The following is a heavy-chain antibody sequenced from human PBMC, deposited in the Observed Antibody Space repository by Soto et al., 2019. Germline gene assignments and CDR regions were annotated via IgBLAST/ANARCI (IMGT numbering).Heavy chain of an antibody. V-gene: IGHV1-46*03. CDR2: INPSGGST. CDR1: GYTFTSYY. CDR3: ARALPGFLVFPAAILDVWFDP. D-gene: IGHD2-2*01. J-gene: IGHJ5*02. Sequence: ASVKVSCKASGYTFTSYYMHWVRQAPVQGHERMGIINPSGGSTSDAQKFQGRVTMTRDTPTSTVYMELSSLRSEDTAVYYCARALPGFLVFPAAILDVWFDPWGQGTXVTVSS.